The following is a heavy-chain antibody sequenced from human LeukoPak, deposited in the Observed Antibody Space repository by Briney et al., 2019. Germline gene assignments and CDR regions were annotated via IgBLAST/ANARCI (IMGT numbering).Heavy chain of an antibody. D-gene: IGHD3-3*01. CDR3: ARDAVPYYDFWSGPPAAHDAFDI. V-gene: IGHV3-23*01. CDR1: GFTFSSYA. Sequence: PGGSLRLSCAASGFTFSSYAMTWVRQAPGRGLGWGSGISGSGGSTYYADSVRGRVPLSRDNSRDTSYLQMNSLRAEDTAVYYCARDAVPYYDFWSGPPAAHDAFDIWGQGTMVTVSS. J-gene: IGHJ3*02. CDR2: ISGSGGST.